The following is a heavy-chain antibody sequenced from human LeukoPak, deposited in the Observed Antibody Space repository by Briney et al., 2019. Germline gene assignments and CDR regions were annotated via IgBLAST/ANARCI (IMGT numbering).Heavy chain of an antibody. J-gene: IGHJ4*02. Sequence: GGSLRLSCAASGFTFNNFAMSWVRQAPGKGLDWVSAISGSGGSTYYADSVKGRFTISRDNSKNTLYLRMNSLRAEDTAVYYCAKVFYGGNPRGVFDYWGQGTLVTVSS. D-gene: IGHD4-23*01. CDR2: ISGSGGST. CDR1: GFTFNNFA. CDR3: AKVFYGGNPRGVFDY. V-gene: IGHV3-23*01.